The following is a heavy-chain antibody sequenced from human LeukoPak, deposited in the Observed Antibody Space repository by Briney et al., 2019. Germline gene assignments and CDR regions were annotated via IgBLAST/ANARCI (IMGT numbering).Heavy chain of an antibody. CDR1: GFTFSSYD. CDR2: ITTRGDT. CDR3: ARGLYSSGWYVPELDY. Sequence: PGGSLRLSCAASGFTFSSYDMHWVRQAAGKGLEWVSAITTRGDTYYSGSEKGRFTISRENAKNSLYLQMNSLRAGDTAVYYCARGLYSSGWYVPELDYWGQGTLVAVSS. D-gene: IGHD6-19*01. J-gene: IGHJ4*02. V-gene: IGHV3-13*04.